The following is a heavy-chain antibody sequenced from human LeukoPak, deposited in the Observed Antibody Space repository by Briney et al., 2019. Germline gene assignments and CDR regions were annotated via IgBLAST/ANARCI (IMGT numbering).Heavy chain of an antibody. J-gene: IGHJ3*02. Sequence: PGRSLRLSCAASGFTFDDYAMHWVRQAPGKGLEWVSGISWNSGSIGYADSVKGRFTISRDNAKNSLYLQMNSLRAEDTALYYCAKDRVRDTAVVTFLGAFDIWGQGTMVTVSS. D-gene: IGHD5-18*01. V-gene: IGHV3-9*01. CDR2: ISWNSGSI. CDR3: AKDRVRDTAVVTFLGAFDI. CDR1: GFTFDDYA.